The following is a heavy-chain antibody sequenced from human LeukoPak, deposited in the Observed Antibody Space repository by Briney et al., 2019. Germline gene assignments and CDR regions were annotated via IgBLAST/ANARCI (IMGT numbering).Heavy chain of an antibody. J-gene: IGHJ2*01. CDR2: IYSSGST. V-gene: IGHV3-53*04. D-gene: IGHD3-22*01. CDR1: GFTASSSY. Sequence: GSLRLSCAASGFTASSSYMSWVRQAPGKGLEWVSVIYSSGSTHYVDSVKGRFTISTHSSRSTLFLEMNSLRAEDTAVYFCARVDYYDRSGYYSWYFDLWGRGTLVTVSS. CDR3: ARVDYYDRSGYYSWYFDL.